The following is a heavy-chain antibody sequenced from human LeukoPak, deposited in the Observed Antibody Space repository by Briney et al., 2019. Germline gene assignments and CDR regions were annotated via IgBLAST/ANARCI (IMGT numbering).Heavy chain of an antibody. V-gene: IGHV4-4*02. J-gene: IGHJ3*02. D-gene: IGHD3-10*01. CDR3: AKSNGYGLVDI. Sequence: SGTLSLTCAVSGGSISSVNWWSWVRQPPGKGLEWIGEIYHSGSTNYNPSLKSRVTISLDTSRNQFSLKLNSVTAADTAVYYCAKSNGYGLVDIWGQGTMVTVSS. CDR2: IYHSGST. CDR1: GGSISSVNW.